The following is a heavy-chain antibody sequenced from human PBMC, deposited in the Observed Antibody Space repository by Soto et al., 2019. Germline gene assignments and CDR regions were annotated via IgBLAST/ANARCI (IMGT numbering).Heavy chain of an antibody. CDR2: IDPSDSYT. D-gene: IGHD3-10*01. V-gene: IGHV5-10-1*01. Sequence: PGESLKISCKGSGYSFTSYWISWVRQMPGKGLEWMGRIDPSDSYTNYSPSFQGHVTISADKSISTAYLQWSSLKASDTAMYYCARHDDTMVRDYYYGMDVWGQGTTVTVSS. CDR1: GYSFTSYW. CDR3: ARHDDTMVRDYYYGMDV. J-gene: IGHJ6*02.